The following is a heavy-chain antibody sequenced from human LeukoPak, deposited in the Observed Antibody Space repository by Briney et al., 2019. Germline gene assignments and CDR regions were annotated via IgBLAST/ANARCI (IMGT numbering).Heavy chain of an antibody. D-gene: IGHD4-17*01. CDR3: ARNVTVTVSGTKFNYFDY. Sequence: SETLSLTCTVSGGSISSSSYYWGWIRQPPGKGLEWIGSIYYSGSTHYNPSLKSRLTIFVDTSKNQFSLKVNSVTAADTAVYYCARNVTVTVSGTKFNYFDYWGQGTLDTVSS. V-gene: IGHV4-39*01. J-gene: IGHJ4*02. CDR1: GGSISSSSYY. CDR2: IYYSGST.